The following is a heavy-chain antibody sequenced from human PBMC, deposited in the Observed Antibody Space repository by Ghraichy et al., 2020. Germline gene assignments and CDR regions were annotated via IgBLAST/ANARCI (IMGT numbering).Heavy chain of an antibody. CDR2: IIPIFGTA. V-gene: IGHV1-69*13. J-gene: IGHJ4*02. D-gene: IGHD3-10*01. CDR3: ARGGRITMVRGAAHILDY. Sequence: SVKVSCKASGGTFSSYAISWVRQAPGQGLEWMGGIIPIFGTANYAQKFQGRVTITADESTSTAYMELSSLRSEDTAVYYCARGGRITMVRGAAHILDYWGQGTLVAVSS. CDR1: GGTFSSYA.